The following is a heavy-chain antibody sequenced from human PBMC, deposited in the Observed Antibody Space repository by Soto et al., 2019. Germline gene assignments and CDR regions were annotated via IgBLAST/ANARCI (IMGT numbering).Heavy chain of an antibody. CDR2: ISSSSSTI. D-gene: IGHD3-3*01. Sequence: GGSLRLSCAASGFTFSSYSMNWVRQAPGKGLEWVSYISSSSSTIYYADSVKGRFTISRDNAKNSLYLQMSSLRAEDTAVYYCARDLKYDFWSGYPGPDWFDPWGQGTLVTVSS. CDR3: ARDLKYDFWSGYPGPDWFDP. J-gene: IGHJ5*02. CDR1: GFTFSSYS. V-gene: IGHV3-48*01.